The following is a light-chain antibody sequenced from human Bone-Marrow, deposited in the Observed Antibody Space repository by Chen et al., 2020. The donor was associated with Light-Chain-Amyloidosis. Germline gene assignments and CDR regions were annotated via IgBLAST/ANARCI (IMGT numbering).Light chain of an antibody. V-gene: IGLV1-47*01. CDR1: GSNIGSNY. Sequence: QSVLTQPPSTSGTPGQRVTISCSGSGSNIGSNYVYWYQQLPGTAPKLLIYRDNQRPSGVPDRFSSSKSGTSASLAINGLRSEDEAEYYCATWDDRLIALVFGGGTKVTVL. CDR3: ATWDDRLIALV. CDR2: RDN. J-gene: IGLJ3*02.